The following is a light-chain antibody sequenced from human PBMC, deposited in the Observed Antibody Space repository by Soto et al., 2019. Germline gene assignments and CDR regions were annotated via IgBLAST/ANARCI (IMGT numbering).Light chain of an antibody. V-gene: IGLV1-36*01. Sequence: SVLTQPPPVSEAPRQRGTISFFGSSSNIGNNAVNWYQQLPGKAPKLLIYYDDLLPSGVSDRFSGSKSGTSASLAISGLQSEDEADYYCATWDDSLNGSVFGTGTKVTVL. CDR3: ATWDDSLNGSV. CDR2: YDD. CDR1: SSNIGNNA. J-gene: IGLJ1*01.